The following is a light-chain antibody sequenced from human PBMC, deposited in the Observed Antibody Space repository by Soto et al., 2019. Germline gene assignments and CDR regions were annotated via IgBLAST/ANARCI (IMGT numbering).Light chain of an antibody. V-gene: IGLV1-51*01. CDR2: DHS. CDR3: GTWDSSLGGMV. Sequence: QSVLTQPPSVSAAPGQRVTISCSGTTSNIGNHYVAWYQQFPGTAPKLLIYDHSKRPSGIPDRFSGSKSGTSATLGITGLQTGDEADYYCGTWDSSLGGMVFGGGTKLTVL. J-gene: IGLJ3*02. CDR1: TSNIGNHY.